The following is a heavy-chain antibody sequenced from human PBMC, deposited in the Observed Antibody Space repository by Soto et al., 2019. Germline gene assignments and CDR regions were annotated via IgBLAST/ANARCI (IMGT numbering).Heavy chain of an antibody. J-gene: IGHJ6*02. V-gene: IGHV4-31*03. Sequence: QVQLQESGPGLVKPSQTLSLTCTVSGGSISSGGYYWSWIRQHPGKGLEWIGYIYYSGSTYYNPCLKSRVTLSVDASQTQFSLKLSSVTAAATAVYYCARGGRRSPVMDVWGHGTTVTVSS. CDR1: GGSISSGGYY. CDR3: ARGGRRSPVMDV. CDR2: IYYSGST.